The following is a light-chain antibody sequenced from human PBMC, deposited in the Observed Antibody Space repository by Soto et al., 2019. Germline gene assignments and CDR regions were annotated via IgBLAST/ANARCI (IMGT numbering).Light chain of an antibody. CDR3: QQYNNWPPWT. CDR1: QSVSSY. Sequence: EIVLTQSPATLSLSPGERATLSCRASQSVSSYLAWYQQKPGQAPRLLIYDASNRATGIPARFSGSGSGTDFTLTISSLEPEDFAVYICQQYNNWPPWTFGQGTKVDIK. J-gene: IGKJ1*01. V-gene: IGKV3-11*01. CDR2: DAS.